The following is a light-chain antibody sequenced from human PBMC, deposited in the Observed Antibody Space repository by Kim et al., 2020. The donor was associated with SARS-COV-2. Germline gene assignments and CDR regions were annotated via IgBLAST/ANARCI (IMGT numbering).Light chain of an antibody. CDR2: EVS. J-gene: IGLJ1*01. V-gene: IGLV2-8*01. Sequence: QSVTISCTGTSGDVGGYNYVSWYQQHPGKAPKLMIYEVSKRPSGVPDRFSGSKSGNTASLTVSGLQAEDEADYYCSSYAGSNNLGVFGTGTKVTVL. CDR1: SGDVGGYNY. CDR3: SSYAGSNNLGV.